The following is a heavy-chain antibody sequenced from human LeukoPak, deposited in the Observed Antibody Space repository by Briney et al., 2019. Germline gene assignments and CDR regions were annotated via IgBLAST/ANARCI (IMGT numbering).Heavy chain of an antibody. CDR3: ARESTVTTGAFDI. J-gene: IGHJ3*02. Sequence: ASVKVSCKASGGTLSSYTISWVRQAPGQGLEWMGRIIPILGIANYAQKFQGRVTITADKSTSTAYMELSSLRSEDTAVYYCARESTVTTGAFDIWGQGTMVTVSS. D-gene: IGHD4-11*01. CDR2: IIPILGIA. V-gene: IGHV1-69*04. CDR1: GGTLSSYT.